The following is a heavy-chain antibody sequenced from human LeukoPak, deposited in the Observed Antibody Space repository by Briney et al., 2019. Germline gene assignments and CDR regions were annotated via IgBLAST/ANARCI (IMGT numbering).Heavy chain of an antibody. CDR1: GYTFTSYA. CDR2: INTNTGNP. J-gene: IGHJ3*02. V-gene: IGHV7-4-1*01. CDR3: AVGCSGGSCYSGAFDI. D-gene: IGHD2-15*01. Sequence: ASVTVSCKASGYTFTSYAMNWVRQAPGQGLEWMGWINTNTGNPTYAQGFTGRFVFSLDTSVSTAYLQICSLKAEDTAVYYCAVGCSGGSCYSGAFDIWGQGTMVTVSS.